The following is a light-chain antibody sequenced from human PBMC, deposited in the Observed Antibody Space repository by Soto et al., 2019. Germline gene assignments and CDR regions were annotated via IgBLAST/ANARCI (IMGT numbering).Light chain of an antibody. CDR1: SSDVGGYNF. V-gene: IGLV2-14*01. J-gene: IGLJ2*01. CDR3: SSYTSSSPLV. CDR2: DVS. Sequence: QSALTQPASVSGSPGQSITISCTGTSSDVGGYNFVSWYQQHPGKAPKLMIYDVSNRPSGVSNRFAGAKSGNTASLTISGLQAEDEAYYYCSSYTSSSPLVFGGGTQVTVL.